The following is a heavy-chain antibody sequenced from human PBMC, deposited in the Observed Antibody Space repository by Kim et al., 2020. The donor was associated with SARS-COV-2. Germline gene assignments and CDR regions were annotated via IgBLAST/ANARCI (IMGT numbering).Heavy chain of an antibody. D-gene: IGHD6-19*01. CDR1: GFTFSSYS. J-gene: IGHJ4*02. V-gene: IGHV3-21*01. CDR3: ARDRSSGLLDY. CDR2: ISSSSSYI. Sequence: GGSLRLPCAASGFTFSSYSMNWVRQAPGKGLEWVSSISSSSSYIYYADSVKGRFTIPRDNAKNSLYLQMNRLRAEDTAVYYCARDRSSGLLDYWGQGTLVTVSS.